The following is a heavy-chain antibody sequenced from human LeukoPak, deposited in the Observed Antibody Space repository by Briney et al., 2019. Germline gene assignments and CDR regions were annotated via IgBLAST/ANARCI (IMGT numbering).Heavy chain of an antibody. CDR1: GGSISSSSYY. CDR2: IYYSGIT. J-gene: IGHJ4*02. D-gene: IGHD6-19*01. CDR3: ARLSVSSGWDLDY. Sequence: SETLSLTCTVSGGSISSSSYYWGWIRQPPGKGLEWIGSIYYSGITYYNPSLKSRVTISVDTPKNQFSLKLSSVTAADTAVYYCARLSVSSGWDLDYGGKGTLVTVSS. V-gene: IGHV4-39*01.